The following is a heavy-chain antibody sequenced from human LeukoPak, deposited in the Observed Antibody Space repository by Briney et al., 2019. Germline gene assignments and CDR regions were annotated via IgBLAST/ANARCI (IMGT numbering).Heavy chain of an antibody. CDR2: IIPIFGTA. D-gene: IGHD1-7*01. J-gene: IGHJ6*03. CDR3: ARAGGWNYVTEYYYMDV. Sequence: SVKVSCKASGRTFSSYAISWVRQAPGQGLEWMGGIIPIFGTANYAQKFQGRVTITTDESTSTAYMELSSLRSEDTAVYYCARAGGWNYVTEYYYMDVWGKGTTVTVSS. CDR1: GRTFSSYA. V-gene: IGHV1-69*05.